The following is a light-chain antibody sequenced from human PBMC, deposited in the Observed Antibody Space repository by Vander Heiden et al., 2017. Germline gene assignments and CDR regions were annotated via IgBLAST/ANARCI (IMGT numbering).Light chain of an antibody. Sequence: DIVMTQSPLSLPVTPGEPASISCRSSQSLLRGNGYNDLDRYIQRPGQSPQLLIYLGSDRASGVPDRFSGSGSGTDFTLKISRVEAEDVGVYYCMQALQPLTFGGGTKVEIK. CDR2: LGS. V-gene: IGKV2-28*01. J-gene: IGKJ4*01. CDR3: MQALQPLT. CDR1: QSLLRGNGYND.